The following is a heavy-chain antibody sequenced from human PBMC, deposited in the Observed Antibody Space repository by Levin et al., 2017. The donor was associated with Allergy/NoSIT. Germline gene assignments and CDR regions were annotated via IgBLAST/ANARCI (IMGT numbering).Heavy chain of an antibody. CDR3: TRDDFRPGPYFDY. V-gene: IGHV3-49*03. J-gene: IGHJ4*02. CDR2: IRSTAYGGTT. D-gene: IGHD3-3*01. CDR1: GFTFRDYA. Sequence: GESLKISCTASGFTFRDYAISWFRQPPGRGLEWVGFIRSTAYGGTTESAASVKGRLTISRDDSKSIAYLQLNSLKTEDTAVYYCTRDDFRPGPYFDYWGQGTLVTVSS.